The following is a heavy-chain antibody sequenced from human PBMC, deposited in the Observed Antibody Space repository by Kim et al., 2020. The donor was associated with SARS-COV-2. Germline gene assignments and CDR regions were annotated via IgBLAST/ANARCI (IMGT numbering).Heavy chain of an antibody. J-gene: IGHJ4*02. D-gene: IGHD6-13*01. CDR3: ARDPGGTAAAADY. Sequence: YADSVKGRFTISRDNAKNSLYLQMNSLRAEDTAVYYCARDPGGTAAAADYWGQGTLVTVSS. V-gene: IGHV3-21*01.